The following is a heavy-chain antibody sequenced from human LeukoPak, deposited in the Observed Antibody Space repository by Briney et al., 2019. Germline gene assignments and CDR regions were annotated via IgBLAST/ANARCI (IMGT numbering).Heavy chain of an antibody. J-gene: IGHJ4*02. CDR2: IYHSGST. Sequence: PSQTLSLTCTVSGGSISSGGYYWSWIRQPPGKGLEWIGYIYHSGSTYYNPSLKSRVTISVDRSKNQFSLKLSSVTAADTAVYYCARGATIFGVVTHPVGYWGQGTLVTVSS. CDR3: ARGATIFGVVTHPVGY. CDR1: GGSISSGGYY. D-gene: IGHD3-3*01. V-gene: IGHV4-30-2*01.